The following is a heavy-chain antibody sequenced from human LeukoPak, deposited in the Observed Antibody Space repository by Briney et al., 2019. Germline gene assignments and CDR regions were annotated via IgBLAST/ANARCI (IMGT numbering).Heavy chain of an antibody. V-gene: IGHV3-48*04. D-gene: IGHD2-8*01. CDR3: ARELLGYCTNGVCYTRGVVDY. J-gene: IGHJ4*02. CDR2: ISSSGSTI. Sequence: GGSLRLSCAASGFTFSNYSMNWVRQAPGKGLEWVSYISSSGSTIYYAGSVQGRFTISRDNAKNSLYLQMNSLRAEDTAVYYCARELLGYCTNGVCYTRGVVDYWGQGTLVTVSS. CDR1: GFTFSNYS.